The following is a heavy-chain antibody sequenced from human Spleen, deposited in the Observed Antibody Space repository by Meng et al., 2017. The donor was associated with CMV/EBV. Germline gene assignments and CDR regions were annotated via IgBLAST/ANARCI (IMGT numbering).Heavy chain of an antibody. CDR2: ISGSGGRT. Sequence: GFTFSSYAMSWVRQAPGKGLEWVSAISGSGGRTYYADSVKGRFTISRDNSKNTLYLQVNSLRTEDTAVYYCAKGNYGDYPFLEYFDYWGQGTLVTVSS. CDR3: AKGNYGDYPFLEYFDY. V-gene: IGHV3-23*01. D-gene: IGHD4-17*01. J-gene: IGHJ4*02. CDR1: GFTFSSYA.